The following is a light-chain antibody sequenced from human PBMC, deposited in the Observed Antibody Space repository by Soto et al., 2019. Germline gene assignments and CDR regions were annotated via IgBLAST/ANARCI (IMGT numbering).Light chain of an antibody. CDR2: GAS. CDR3: QQRANWPPVT. Sequence: ETVMTQSPVTLSVSPGERATLSCRASQSVSSNLAWYQQKPGQAPRLLIYGASTRATGIPASFSGSGSGTDFTLTITTLEPEDFAVYFCQQRANWPPVTFGQGAKVDIK. J-gene: IGKJ1*01. V-gene: IGKV3-15*01. CDR1: QSVSSN.